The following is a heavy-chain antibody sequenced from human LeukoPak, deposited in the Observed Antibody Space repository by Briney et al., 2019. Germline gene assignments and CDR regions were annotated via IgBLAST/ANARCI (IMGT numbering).Heavy chain of an antibody. CDR2: IYPGDSDT. CDR1: AYSFANYW. J-gene: IGHJ4*02. Sequence: GESLKISCKGSAYSFANYWIGWVRQMLGKGLEWMGIIYPGDSDTKYSPSFQGQVTISADKSISTAYLQWSSLKASDTAMYFCARLGTNFPFGYWGQGALVTVSS. V-gene: IGHV5-51*01. D-gene: IGHD4/OR15-4a*01. CDR3: ARLGTNFPFGY.